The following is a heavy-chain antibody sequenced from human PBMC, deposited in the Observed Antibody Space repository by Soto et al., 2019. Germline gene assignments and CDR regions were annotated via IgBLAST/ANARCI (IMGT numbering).Heavy chain of an antibody. D-gene: IGHD3-16*02. CDR1: GGTFSSYA. CDR3: ARADYVWVSYRNSYYYYGMDV. V-gene: IGHV1-69*12. CDR2: IIPIFGTA. J-gene: IGHJ6*02. Sequence: QVQLVQSGAEVKKPGSSVKVSCKASGGTFSSYAISWVRQAPGQGLEWMGGIIPIFGTANYAQKFQGRVTITADESRSTAYMELSSQRSEDTAVYYCARADYVWVSYRNSYYYYGMDVWGQGTTVTVSS.